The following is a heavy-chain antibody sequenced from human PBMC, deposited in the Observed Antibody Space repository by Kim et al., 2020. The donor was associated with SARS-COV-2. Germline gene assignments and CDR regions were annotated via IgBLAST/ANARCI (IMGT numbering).Heavy chain of an antibody. V-gene: IGHV3-7*01. J-gene: IGHJ6*02. D-gene: IGHD3-10*01. Sequence: GGSLRLSCAASGFTFSSYWMSWVRQAPGKGLEWVANIKQDGSEKYYVDSVKGRFTISRDNAKNSLYLQMNSLRAEDTAVYYCARGGGVLLWFGELGLPYGMDVWGQGTTVTVSS. CDR3: ARGGGVLLWFGELGLPYGMDV. CDR2: IKQDGSEK. CDR1: GFTFSSYW.